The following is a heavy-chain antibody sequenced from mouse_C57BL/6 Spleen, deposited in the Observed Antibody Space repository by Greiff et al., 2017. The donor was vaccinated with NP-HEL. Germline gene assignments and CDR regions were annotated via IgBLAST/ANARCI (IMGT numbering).Heavy chain of an antibody. CDR2: IDPSDSYT. CDR1: GYTFTSYW. CDR3: ARFYGVATDYFDY. J-gene: IGHJ2*01. Sequence: QVQLQQPGAELVMPGASVKLSCKASGYTFTSYWMHWVKQRPGQGLEWIGEIDPSDSYTNYNQKFKGKSTLTVDKSSSTAYMQLSSLTSEDSAVYYCARFYGVATDYFDYWGQGTTLTVSS. D-gene: IGHD1-1*01. V-gene: IGHV1-69*01.